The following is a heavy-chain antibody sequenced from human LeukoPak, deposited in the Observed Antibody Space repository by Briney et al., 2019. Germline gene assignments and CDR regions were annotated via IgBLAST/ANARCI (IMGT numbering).Heavy chain of an antibody. CDR1: GFTFSSYG. Sequence: QPGGSLRLSCAASGFTFSSYGMHWVRQAPGKGLEWVAVISYDGSNKYYADSVKGRFTISRDNSKNTLYLQMNSLRVEDTALYYCAKEVGYDSSDYLVYWGQGTLVTVSS. D-gene: IGHD3-22*01. V-gene: IGHV3-30*18. CDR3: AKEVGYDSSDYLVY. CDR2: ISYDGSNK. J-gene: IGHJ4*02.